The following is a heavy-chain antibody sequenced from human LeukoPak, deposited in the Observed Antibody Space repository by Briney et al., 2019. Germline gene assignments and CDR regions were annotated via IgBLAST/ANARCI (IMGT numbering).Heavy chain of an antibody. D-gene: IGHD3-22*01. CDR3: ARTNRKYYYDSSGYYGMDV. J-gene: IGHJ6*02. CDR2: INPNSGGT. V-gene: IGHV1-2*04. Sequence: ASVKVSCKASGYTFTGYYMHWVRQAPGQGLEWMGWINPNSGGTNYAQKFQGWVTMTRDTSISTAYMELSRLRSDDTAVYYCARTNRKYYYDSSGYYGMDVWGQGTTVTVSS. CDR1: GYTFTGYY.